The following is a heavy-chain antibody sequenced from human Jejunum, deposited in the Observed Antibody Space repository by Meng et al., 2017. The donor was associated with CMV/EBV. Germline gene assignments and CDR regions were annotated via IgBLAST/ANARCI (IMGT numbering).Heavy chain of an antibody. Sequence: VSSGDYYWSWIRQPPGKGLEWIGYIYYNGNTNYNPSLKSRVTISLDTSKNQFSLKLSSVTAADTAVYYCARGLTYYYDSTYYGMDVWGQGTTVTVSS. CDR2: IYYNGNT. J-gene: IGHJ6*02. V-gene: IGHV4-61*08. CDR1: VSSGDYY. D-gene: IGHD3-22*01. CDR3: ARGLTYYYDSTYYGMDV.